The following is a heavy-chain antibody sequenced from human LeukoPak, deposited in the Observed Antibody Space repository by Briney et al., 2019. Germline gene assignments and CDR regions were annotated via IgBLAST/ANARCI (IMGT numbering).Heavy chain of an antibody. Sequence: SETLSLTCAVSADSFSSHYWTWIRQPPGKGLEWIGYISYIGSTNYYPSLKSRVTISIDTAKHQFSLKLSSVTAADTAVYYCARDLVTVTKGFDIWGQGTMVSVSS. CDR2: ISYIGST. D-gene: IGHD4-17*01. CDR3: ARDLVTVTKGFDI. CDR1: ADSFSSHY. V-gene: IGHV4-59*11. J-gene: IGHJ3*02.